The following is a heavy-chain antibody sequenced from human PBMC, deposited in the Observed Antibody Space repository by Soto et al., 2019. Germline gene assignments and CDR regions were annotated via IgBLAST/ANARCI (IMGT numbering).Heavy chain of an antibody. J-gene: IGHJ6*03. V-gene: IGHV3-66*01. CDR3: ARDKVLWFGELTHYYYMDV. CDR2: IYSGGST. CDR1: GFTVSSNY. D-gene: IGHD3-10*01. Sequence: EVQLVESGGGLVQPGGSLRLSCAASGFTVSSNYMSWVRQAPGKGLEWVSVIYSGGSTYYADSVKGRFTISRDNSKNTLYLQMNSLRAEDTAVYYCARDKVLWFGELTHYYYMDVWGKGTTVTVSS.